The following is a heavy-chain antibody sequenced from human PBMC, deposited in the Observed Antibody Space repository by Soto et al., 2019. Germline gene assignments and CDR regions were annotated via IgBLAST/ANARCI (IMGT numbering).Heavy chain of an antibody. CDR2: ISGSGGST. Sequence: GGSLRLSCAATGFTSSSYAMSWVRQAPGKGLEWVSAISGSGGSTYYADSVKGRFTISRDNSKNTLYLQMNSLRAEDTAVYYCAKDSLGSLNWFDPWGQGTLVTVSS. CDR3: AKDSLGSLNWFDP. V-gene: IGHV3-23*01. CDR1: GFTSSSYA. J-gene: IGHJ5*02. D-gene: IGHD7-27*01.